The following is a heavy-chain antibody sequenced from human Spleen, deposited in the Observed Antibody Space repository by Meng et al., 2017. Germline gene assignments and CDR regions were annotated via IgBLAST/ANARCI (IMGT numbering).Heavy chain of an antibody. CDR1: GWSFSNYY. J-gene: IGHJ4*02. CDR2: INHSGST. CDR3: ARLREGVPAAS. Sequence: QVQLQQWGAGLLKPSETLSLTCAVYGWSFSNYYGSWIRQPPGKDLEWIGEINHSGSTHYNPSLTSRVSISVDTSKNQFSLKLSSVTAADTAVYYCARLREGVPAASWGQGILVTVSS. D-gene: IGHD2-2*01. V-gene: IGHV4-34*01.